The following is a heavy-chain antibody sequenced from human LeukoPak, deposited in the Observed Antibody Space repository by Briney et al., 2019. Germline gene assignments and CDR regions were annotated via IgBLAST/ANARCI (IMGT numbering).Heavy chain of an antibody. CDR3: VRVGYYYDSSGKTDAFDI. CDR2: IYYSGST. Sequence: SETLSLTCTVSGGSISSGGYYWSWIRQHPGKGLEWIGYIYYSGSTYYNPSLKSRVTISVDTSKNQFSLKLSSVTAADTAVYYCVRVGYYYDSSGKTDAFDIWGQGTMVTVSS. V-gene: IGHV4-31*03. CDR1: GGSISSGGYY. D-gene: IGHD3-22*01. J-gene: IGHJ3*02.